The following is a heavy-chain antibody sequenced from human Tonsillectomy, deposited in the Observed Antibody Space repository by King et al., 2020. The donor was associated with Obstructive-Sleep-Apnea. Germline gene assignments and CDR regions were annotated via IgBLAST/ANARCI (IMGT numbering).Heavy chain of an antibody. D-gene: IGHD4-11*01. Sequence: QLQESGPGLVKPSETLSLTCTVSGGSISSYYWSWIRQPPGKGLEWIGYIYYSGSTNYNPSLKSRVTISVDTSKNQFSLKLSSVTAADTAVYYCAREMTTVTTGRVSSGMDVWGHGTTVTVSS. CDR3: AREMTTVTTGRVSSGMDV. V-gene: IGHV4-59*01. CDR1: GGSISSYY. J-gene: IGHJ6*02. CDR2: IYYSGST.